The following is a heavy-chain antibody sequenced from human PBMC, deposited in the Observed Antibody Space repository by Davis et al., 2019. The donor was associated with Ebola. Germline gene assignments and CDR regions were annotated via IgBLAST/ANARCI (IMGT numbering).Heavy chain of an antibody. CDR1: GGSVSNYY. CDR3: ARGIYDYIWGSYRILDYFDY. D-gene: IGHD3-16*02. CDR2: INHSGST. Sequence: MPSETLSLTCTVSGGSVSNYYWSWIRQPPGKGLEWIGEINHSGSTNYNPSLKSRVTISVDTSKNQFSLKLSSVTAADTAVYYCARGIYDYIWGSYRILDYFDYWGQGTLVTVSS. J-gene: IGHJ4*02. V-gene: IGHV4-34*01.